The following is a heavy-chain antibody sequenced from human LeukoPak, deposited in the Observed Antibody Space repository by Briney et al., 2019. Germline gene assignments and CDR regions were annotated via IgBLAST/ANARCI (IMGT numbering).Heavy chain of an antibody. CDR3: ARQRRDGYNYGGYDY. V-gene: IGHV5-51*01. D-gene: IGHD5-24*01. CDR2: IYPGDSDT. CDR1: GYSFTSYW. J-gene: IGHJ4*02. Sequence: GESLKISCKGSGYSFTSYWIGWVRQMPGKGLEWMGIIYPGDSDTRYSPSFQGQVTISADKSISTAYLQWSSLKASDTAMYYCARQRRDGYNYGGYDYWGQGTLVTVSS.